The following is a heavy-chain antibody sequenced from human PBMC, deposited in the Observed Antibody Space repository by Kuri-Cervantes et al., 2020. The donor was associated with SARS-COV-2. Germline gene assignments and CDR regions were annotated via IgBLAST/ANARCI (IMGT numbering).Heavy chain of an antibody. CDR1: GFTFSSYW. CDR2: ISSSSSYT. J-gene: IGHJ5*02. Sequence: GESLKISCAASGFTFSSYWMSWVRQAPGKGLEWVSYISSSSSYTNYADSVKGRFTISRDNAKNTLYLQMNSLRAEDTAVYYCAREGHDYSNYGRWFDPWGQGTLVTVSS. D-gene: IGHD4-11*01. V-gene: IGHV3-21*05. CDR3: AREGHDYSNYGRWFDP.